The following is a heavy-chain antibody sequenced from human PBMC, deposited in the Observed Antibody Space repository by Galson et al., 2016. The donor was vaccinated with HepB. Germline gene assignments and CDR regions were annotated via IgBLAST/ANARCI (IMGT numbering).Heavy chain of an antibody. CDR2: INFSSGYI. CDR3: VREQYPTDAFDI. V-gene: IGHV3-21*01. J-gene: IGHJ3*02. Sequence: SLRLSCAASGFSFSDSSMNWVRRAPGKGPEWVSSINFSSGYIHYADSVRGRFTISRDNARNSLYLQMNSLRAEDTAVYYCVREQYPTDAFDIWGPGTMVIVSS. D-gene: IGHD2/OR15-2a*01. CDR1: GFSFSDSS.